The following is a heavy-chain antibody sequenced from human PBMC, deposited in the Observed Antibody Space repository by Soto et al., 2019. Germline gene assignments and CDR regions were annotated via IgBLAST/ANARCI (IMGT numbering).Heavy chain of an antibody. J-gene: IGHJ4*02. Sequence: EVQLVESGGGLVKPGGSLRLSCAASGFTFSSYSMNWVRQAPGKGLEWVSSISSSSSYIYYADSVKGRFTITRDNAKNSLYLQMNGLRAEGTAVYYCAVGRYYYDSSGYYAYWGQGTLVTVSS. CDR3: AVGRYYYDSSGYYAY. CDR1: GFTFSSYS. D-gene: IGHD3-22*01. V-gene: IGHV3-21*01. CDR2: ISSSSSYI.